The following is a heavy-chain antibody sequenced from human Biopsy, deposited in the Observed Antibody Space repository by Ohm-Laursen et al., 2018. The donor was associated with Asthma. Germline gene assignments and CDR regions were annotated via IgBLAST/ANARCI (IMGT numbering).Heavy chain of an antibody. J-gene: IGHJ3*02. CDR1: VGSISSNFYY. CDR3: ARQKLVAAEGPFDM. Sequence: TLSLTCAVSVGSISSNFYYWGWIRQPPGKGLEWVGNIYKRGQVYYNLSLKSRVTISVDTAKNQFALQLSAVTAADSAVYYCARQKLVAAEGPFDMWGQGTMVIVSS. V-gene: IGHV4-39*01. D-gene: IGHD1-26*01. CDR2: IYKRGQV.